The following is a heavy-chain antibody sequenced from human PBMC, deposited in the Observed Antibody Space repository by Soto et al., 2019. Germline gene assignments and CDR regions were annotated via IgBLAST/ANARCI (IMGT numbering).Heavy chain of an antibody. CDR1: GGLFSSFA. Sequence: SVKVSCKDSGGLFSSFAISWVRQAPGQGLEWMGGIIPVFGTTNYAQKFQGRVTITADESTNTAYMELSSLTSDDTALYYCARGGGPYVWFNEFWGQGTQVTVSS. J-gene: IGHJ4*02. V-gene: IGHV1-69*13. CDR3: ARGGGPYVWFNEF. CDR2: IIPVFGTT. D-gene: IGHD3-16*01.